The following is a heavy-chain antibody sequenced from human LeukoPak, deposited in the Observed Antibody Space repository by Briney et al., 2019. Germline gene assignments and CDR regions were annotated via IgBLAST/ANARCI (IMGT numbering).Heavy chain of an antibody. CDR1: GGSISSGGYY. D-gene: IGHD2-2*01. V-gene: IGHV4-30-2*01. CDR3: ARDRAYCSSASCLPYNWFDP. Sequence: SQSLSLTCTVSGGSISSGGYYWSWIRQPPGKGLEWIGSIYHSGNTYYNPSLKSRVTISVDNSKNQFSLKLSSVTAADTAVYYCARDRAYCSSASCLPYNWFDPWGQGILVTVSS. CDR2: IYHSGNT. J-gene: IGHJ5*02.